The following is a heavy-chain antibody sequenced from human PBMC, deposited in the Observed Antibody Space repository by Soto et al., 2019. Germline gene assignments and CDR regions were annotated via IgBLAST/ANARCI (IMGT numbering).Heavy chain of an antibody. D-gene: IGHD3-3*01. V-gene: IGHV3-30*03. J-gene: IGHJ6*02. CDR2: ISYDGSNK. CDR3: ASSRYYDFWNRYYYGMDV. Sequence: PGGSLRLSCAASGFTFSSYGMHWVRQAPGKGLEWVAVISYDGSNKYYADSVKGRFTISRDNSKNTLYLQMNSLRAEDTAVYYCASSRYYDFWNRYYYGMDVWGQGTTVTVSS. CDR1: GFTFSSYG.